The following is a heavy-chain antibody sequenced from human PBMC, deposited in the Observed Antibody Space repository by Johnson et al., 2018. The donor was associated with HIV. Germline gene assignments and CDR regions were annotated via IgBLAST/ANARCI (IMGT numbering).Heavy chain of an antibody. D-gene: IGHD3-22*01. J-gene: IGHJ3*02. CDR3: ARERVWYYDSSGYPDAFDI. CDR2: IYSGGYT. Sequence: VQLVESGGGLIQPGGSLRLSCAASGFTVSINYMSWVRQAPGKGLEWVSVIYSGGYTYYADSVKGRFTISRDNSKNTLYLQMNNLRAEDTAVYYCARERVWYYDSSGYPDAFDIWGQGTMVTVSS. V-gene: IGHV3-53*01. CDR1: GFTVSINY.